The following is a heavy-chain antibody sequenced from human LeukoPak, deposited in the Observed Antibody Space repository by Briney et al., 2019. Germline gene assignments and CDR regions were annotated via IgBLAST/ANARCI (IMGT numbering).Heavy chain of an antibody. V-gene: IGHV4-39*07. CDR1: GGSISSSSYY. D-gene: IGHD6-19*01. Sequence: SETLSLTRTVSGGSISSSSYYWGWIRQPPGKGLEWIGSIYYSGSTYYNPSLKSRVTISVDTSKDQFSLKLSSVTAADTAVYYCARGPRIAVAGTATIWGQGTMVTVSS. CDR2: IYYSGST. CDR3: ARGPRIAVAGTATI. J-gene: IGHJ3*02.